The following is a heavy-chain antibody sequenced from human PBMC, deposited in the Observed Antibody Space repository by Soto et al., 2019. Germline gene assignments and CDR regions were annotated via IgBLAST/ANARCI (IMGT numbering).Heavy chain of an antibody. CDR3: AKGRSYYYYYGVDV. CDR2: ISSSSTYI. CDR1: GFTFSSYS. V-gene: IGHV3-21*04. J-gene: IGHJ6*02. Sequence: GGSLRLSXAASGFTFSSYSMNWVRQAPGKGLDWVSSISSSSTYIYYADSVKGRFTISRDDAKNSLYLQMNSLRAEDTALYYCAKGRSYYYYYGVDVWGQGTTVTVSS.